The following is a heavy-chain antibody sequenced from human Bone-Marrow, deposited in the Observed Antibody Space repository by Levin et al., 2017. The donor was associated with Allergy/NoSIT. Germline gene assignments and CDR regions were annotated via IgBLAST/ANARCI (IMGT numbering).Heavy chain of an antibody. CDR2: IDWDDDK. Sequence: SGPTLVKPTQTLTLTCTFSGFSLSTSGMRVSWIRQPPGKALEWLARIDWDDDKFYSTSLKTRLTISKDTSKNQVVLTMTNMDPVDTATYYCAREYYDILTGYYNVGFDYWGQGTLVTVSS. CDR1: GFSLSTSGMR. J-gene: IGHJ4*02. V-gene: IGHV2-70*04. CDR3: AREYYDILTGYYNVGFDY. D-gene: IGHD3-9*01.